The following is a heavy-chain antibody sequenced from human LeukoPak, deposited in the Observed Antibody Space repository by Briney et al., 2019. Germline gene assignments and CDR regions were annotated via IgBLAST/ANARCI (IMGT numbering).Heavy chain of an antibody. V-gene: IGHV5-10-1*01. D-gene: IGHD3-16*01. CDR3: ARRGPPWYYDGIDY. Sequence: GESLKISCQGSGYSFTSYWISWVRQMPGKGLEWMGRIDPSDSYTNYSPSFQGHVTISADKSISTAYLQWSSLKASDTAMFYCARRGPPWYYDGIDYWGQGTLVTVSS. J-gene: IGHJ4*02. CDR2: IDPSDSYT. CDR1: GYSFTSYW.